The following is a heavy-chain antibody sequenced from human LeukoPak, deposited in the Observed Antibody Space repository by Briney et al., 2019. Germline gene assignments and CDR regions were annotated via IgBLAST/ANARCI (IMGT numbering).Heavy chain of an antibody. V-gene: IGHV3-30-3*01. D-gene: IGHD3-22*01. J-gene: IGHJ4*02. CDR2: ISYDGSNK. CDR1: GFTFGSYA. Sequence: GGSLRLSCAASGFTFGSYAMHWVRQAPGKGLEWVAVISYDGSNKYYADSVKGRFTISRDNSKNTLYLQMNSLRAEDTAVYYCARAPYYYDSSGCPGGYWGQGTLVTVSS. CDR3: ARAPYYYDSSGCPGGY.